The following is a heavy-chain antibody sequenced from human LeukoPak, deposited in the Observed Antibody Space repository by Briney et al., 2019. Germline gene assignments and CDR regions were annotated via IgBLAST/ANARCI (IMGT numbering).Heavy chain of an antibody. CDR3: ASEGPYCSSTSCHTYYYYGMDV. V-gene: IGHV1-69*13. CDR1: GGTFSSYA. CDR2: IIPIFGTA. J-gene: IGHJ6*04. Sequence: SVKVSCKASGGTFSSYAISWVRQAPGQGLEWMGGIIPIFGTANYAQKFQGRVTITADESTSTAYMELSSLRSEDTAVYYCASEGPYCSSTSCHTYYYYGMDVWGNGTTVTVSS. D-gene: IGHD2-2*01.